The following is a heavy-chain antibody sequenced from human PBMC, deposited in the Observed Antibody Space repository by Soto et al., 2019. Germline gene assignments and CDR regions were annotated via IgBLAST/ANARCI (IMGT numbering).Heavy chain of an antibody. Sequence: EVQLVESGGGLVKPGGSLRLSGAASGFTFSSYSMNWVRQAPGKGLEWVSTISSRNNDMYYVDSVKGRFTISRDNARNSVYLQMNSLRADDTAVYYCARDVNGGFCGAWGQGTLVTVSS. V-gene: IGHV3-21*01. CDR3: ARDVNGGFCGA. D-gene: IGHD2-21*01. J-gene: IGHJ5*02. CDR2: ISSRNNDM. CDR1: GFTFSSYS.